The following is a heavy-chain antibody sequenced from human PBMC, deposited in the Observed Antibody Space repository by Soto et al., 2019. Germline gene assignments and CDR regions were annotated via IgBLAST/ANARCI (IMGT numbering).Heavy chain of an antibody. V-gene: IGHV3-48*02. CDR1: GFAFSTYS. J-gene: IGHJ5*02. CDR2: ISFSSTTI. Sequence: QLVESGGGLVQPGGSLRLSCAASGFAFSTYSMNWVRQAPGKGLEWVSYISFSSTTIFYADSVRGRFTISRDNAKNSVYLQMNTLRDEDTAVYYCARDNGMAGSFDPWGQGTLVTVSS. D-gene: IGHD2-8*01. CDR3: ARDNGMAGSFDP.